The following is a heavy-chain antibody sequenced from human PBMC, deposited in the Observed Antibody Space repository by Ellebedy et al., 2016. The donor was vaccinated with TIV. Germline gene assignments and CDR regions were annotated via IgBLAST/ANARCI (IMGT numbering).Heavy chain of an antibody. Sequence: GESLKISCAASGFTFRSYSMNWVRQAPGRGLEWVSSISSSSSYMYYADSVKGRLTVSRDNAKNSLYLQMNSLRAEDTAVYYCARGQLRLGELSLAPFDYWGQGTLVTVSS. CDR3: ARGQLRLGELSLAPFDY. CDR1: GFTFRSYS. J-gene: IGHJ4*02. V-gene: IGHV3-21*01. D-gene: IGHD3-16*02. CDR2: ISSSSSYM.